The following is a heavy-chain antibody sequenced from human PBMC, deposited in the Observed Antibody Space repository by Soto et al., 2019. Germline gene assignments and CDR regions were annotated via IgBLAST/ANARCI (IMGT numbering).Heavy chain of an antibody. CDR3: ARQALNGQWFL. J-gene: IGHJ6*02. Sequence: GESLKISCKGSGYSFTSYWVGCVRQMPGKGLEGMGIMYPGDSDIRYSPSFQGQVTISADRSISTAYLQWSSLKASDTAMYYCARQALNGQWFLWGQGTTVT. CDR1: GYSFTSYW. CDR2: MYPGDSDI. V-gene: IGHV5-51*01. D-gene: IGHD3-22*01.